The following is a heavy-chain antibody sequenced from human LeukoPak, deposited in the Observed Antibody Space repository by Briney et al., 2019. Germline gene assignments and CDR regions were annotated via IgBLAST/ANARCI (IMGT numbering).Heavy chain of an antibody. J-gene: IGHJ6*02. CDR3: AAIDRPYYYYGMDV. V-gene: IGHV1-58*02. CDR1: GFTFTSSA. CDR2: IVVGSGNT. Sequence: GTSVKVSCKASGFTFTSSAMQWVRQARGQRLEWIGWIVVGSGNTNYAQKFQERLTITRDMSTGTAYMELSSLRSEDTAVYYCAAIDRPYYYYGMDVWGQGTTVTVSS.